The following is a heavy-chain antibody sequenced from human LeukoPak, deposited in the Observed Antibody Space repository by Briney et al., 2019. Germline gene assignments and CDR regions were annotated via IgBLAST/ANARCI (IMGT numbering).Heavy chain of an antibody. CDR2: MGLRDSDK. CDR3: AKGGSHDFDF. CDR1: GFSFSNYW. V-gene: IGHV3-7*01. J-gene: IGHJ4*02. D-gene: IGHD3-10*01. Sequence: QPGGSLRLSCVASGFSFSNYWMAWVRQPPGKGLEWVANMGLRDSDKYYVDSVKGRFTISRDNAKNPMYLEMNSLRAEDTAVYYCAKGGSHDFDFWDRGTLVTVSS.